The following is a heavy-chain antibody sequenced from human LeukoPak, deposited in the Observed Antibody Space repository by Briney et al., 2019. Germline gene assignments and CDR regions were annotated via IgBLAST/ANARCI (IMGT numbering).Heavy chain of an antibody. V-gene: IGHV3-30-3*01. CDR2: ISYDGSNK. Sequence: PGGSLRLSCTASGFSFSNYWMSWVRQAPGKGLEWVAVISYDGSNKYYADSVKGRFTISRDNSKNTLYLQMNSLRTEDTAVFYCARQAARPYDYWGQGTLVTVSS. J-gene: IGHJ4*02. D-gene: IGHD6-6*01. CDR1: GFSFSNYW. CDR3: ARQAARPYDY.